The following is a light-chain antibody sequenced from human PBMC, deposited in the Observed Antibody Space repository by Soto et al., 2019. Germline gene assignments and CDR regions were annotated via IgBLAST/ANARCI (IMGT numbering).Light chain of an antibody. Sequence: EIVLTQSPGTLSLSPGERATLSCRASQSVNSRLAWYQHKPGQAPRLLISGASSRATGIPDRFSGSGSATDFTLTISRLEPEDFALYYCQHYGRSPITFGQGTHWRLN. J-gene: IGKJ5*01. CDR3: QHYGRSPIT. CDR1: QSVNSR. V-gene: IGKV3-20*01. CDR2: GAS.